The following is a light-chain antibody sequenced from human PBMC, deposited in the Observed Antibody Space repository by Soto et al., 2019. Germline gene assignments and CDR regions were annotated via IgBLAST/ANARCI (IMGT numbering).Light chain of an antibody. Sequence: ENVLTQSPGTLSLSPGDRATLSCRASQTVSSYLTWYQHRPGQAPRLLISGASRRATGIPDRFSGSGSGTDFTLTISRLEPEDFALYYCQQYGTSPLTFGQGTRLEI. CDR3: QQYGTSPLT. V-gene: IGKV3-20*01. J-gene: IGKJ5*01. CDR1: QTVSSY. CDR2: GAS.